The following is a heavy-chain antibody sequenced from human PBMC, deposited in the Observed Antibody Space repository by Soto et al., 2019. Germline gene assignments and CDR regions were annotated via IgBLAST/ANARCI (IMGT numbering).Heavy chain of an antibody. CDR1: GYSISSGYY. D-gene: IGHD3-9*01. CDR2: IYHSGST. V-gene: IGHV4-38-2*02. J-gene: IGHJ4*02. Sequence: SETLSLTCTVSGYSISSGYYWGWIRQPPGKGLEWIGSIYHSGSTYYNPSLKSRVNISVDTSKNQFSLKLSSVTAADTAVYYCARVSKRYFDDVDCWGQGALVTVSS. CDR3: ARVSKRYFDDVDC.